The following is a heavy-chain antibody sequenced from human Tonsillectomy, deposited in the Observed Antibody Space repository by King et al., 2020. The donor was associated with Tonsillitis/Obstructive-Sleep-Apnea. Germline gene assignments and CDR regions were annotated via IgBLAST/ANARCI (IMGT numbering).Heavy chain of an antibody. CDR3: ARSTMFGVVITPLYFDF. Sequence: VQLQQWGAGLLKPSETLSLTCAVYVGSFSGYYWSWIRQPPGKGLEWIGEINHSGSNNYNPSLKSRVTLSVDTSKNQFSLNLNSVTAADTAVYYCARSTMFGVVITPLYFDFWGQGTLVAVSS. CDR2: INHSGSN. V-gene: IGHV4-34*01. J-gene: IGHJ4*02. CDR1: VGSFSGYY. D-gene: IGHD3-3*01.